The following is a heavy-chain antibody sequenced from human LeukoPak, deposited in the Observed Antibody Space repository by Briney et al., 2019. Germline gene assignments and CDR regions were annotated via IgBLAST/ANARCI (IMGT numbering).Heavy chain of an antibody. V-gene: IGHV4-4*07. CDR3: ARIDGPHPSV. CDR2: IYSSGST. D-gene: IGHD3-9*01. CDR1: GGSISNYY. J-gene: IGHJ6*02. Sequence: PSETLSLTCTVSGGSISNYYWSWIRQPAGKGLEWIGRIYSSGSTNYNPSLKSRVTMSVDTSKNQFSLRLNSVTAADTAAYYCARIDGPHPSVWGQGTTVTVSS.